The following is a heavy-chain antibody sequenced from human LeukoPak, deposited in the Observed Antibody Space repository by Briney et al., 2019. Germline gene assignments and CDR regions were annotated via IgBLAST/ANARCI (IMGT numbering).Heavy chain of an antibody. D-gene: IGHD3-10*01. CDR1: GFTFSSYG. V-gene: IGHV3-30*18. CDR3: AKDYYYGSGFDY. CDR2: ISYDGSNK. J-gene: IGHJ4*02. Sequence: GGSLRLSCAASGFTFSSYGMHWVRQAPGKGLEWVAVISYDGSNKYYADSVKGRFTISRDDSKNTLYLQMNSLRAEDTAVYYCAKDYYYGSGFDYWGQGTLVTVSS.